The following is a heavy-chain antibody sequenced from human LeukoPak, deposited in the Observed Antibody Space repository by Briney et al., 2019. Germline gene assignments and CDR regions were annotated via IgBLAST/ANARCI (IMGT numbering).Heavy chain of an antibody. D-gene: IGHD6-19*01. CDR3: ARAYSSGWYGSHNWFDP. CDR2: IYHSGST. J-gene: IGHJ5*02. CDR1: GGSISSSNW. V-gene: IGHV4-4*02. Sequence: PSGTLSLTCAVSGGSISSSNWWSWVRQPPGKGLEWIGEIYHSGSTNYNPSLKSRVTISVDKSKNQFSLKLSSVTAADTAVYYCARAYSSGWYGSHNWFDPWGQGTLVTVSS.